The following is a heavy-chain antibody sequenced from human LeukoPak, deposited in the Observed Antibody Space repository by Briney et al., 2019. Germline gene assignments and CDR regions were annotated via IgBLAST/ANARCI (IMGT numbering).Heavy chain of an antibody. CDR3: ARVSTAVSLAIDY. CDR1: GFTFIDYN. V-gene: IGHV3-21*06. D-gene: IGHD6-13*01. Sequence: PRGSLRLSCAAPGFTFIDYNMNSVRQAPGKGLEWVSVISSSSTYIYYADSVKGRFTISRDNAKNSLYLQMNSLRAEDTAVYYCARVSTAVSLAIDYWGQGTLVTVST. CDR2: ISSSSTYI. J-gene: IGHJ4*02.